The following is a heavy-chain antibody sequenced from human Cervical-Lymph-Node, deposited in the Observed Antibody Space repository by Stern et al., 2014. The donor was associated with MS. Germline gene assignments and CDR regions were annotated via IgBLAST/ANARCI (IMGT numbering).Heavy chain of an antibody. CDR1: GYTFTGYY. V-gene: IGHV1-2*06. J-gene: IGHJ5*02. Sequence: QVQLVQSGPEVKKPGASVKVPCKASGYTFTGYYIHWLRQARGQGLEWIGRINPNSGATKCAQKFQGRATMTRDTSISTAYMELHSLRSDDTAIYYCARGDDVTRITLVRGVTNWFDPWGQGTLVTVSS. D-gene: IGHD3-10*01. CDR2: INPNSGAT. CDR3: ARGDDVTRITLVRGVTNWFDP.